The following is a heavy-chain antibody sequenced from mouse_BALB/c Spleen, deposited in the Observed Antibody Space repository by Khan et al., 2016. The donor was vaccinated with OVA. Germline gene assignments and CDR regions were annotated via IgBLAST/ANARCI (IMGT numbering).Heavy chain of an antibody. Sequence: EVKLVESGGGLVKPGGSLKLSCTASGFAFSSYDMSWVRQTPEKRLEWVAYISSGGDNTYSPDTVKGRFTISRDNAKNTLYLQMSSLKSEDTTIYDCTRRPGYFDVWGAGTTVTVSS. V-gene: IGHV5-12-1*01. J-gene: IGHJ1*01. CDR2: ISSGGDNT. CDR3: TRRPGYFDV. CDR1: GFAFSSYD.